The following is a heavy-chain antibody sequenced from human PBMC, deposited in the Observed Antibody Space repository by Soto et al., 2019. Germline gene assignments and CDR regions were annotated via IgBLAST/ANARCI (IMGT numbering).Heavy chain of an antibody. CDR3: ARSHGSSTSLEIYYYYYYGMDV. V-gene: IGHV1-69*01. D-gene: IGHD2-2*01. Sequence: QVQLVQSGAEVKKPGSSVKVSCKASGGTFSSYAISWVRQAPGQGLEWMGGIIPISGTANYAQKFQGRVTITADESTSTAYMELSSLRSKATAVYYCARSHGSSTSLEIYYYYYYGMDVWCQGTKVTVSS. J-gene: IGHJ6*02. CDR1: GGTFSSYA. CDR2: IIPISGTA.